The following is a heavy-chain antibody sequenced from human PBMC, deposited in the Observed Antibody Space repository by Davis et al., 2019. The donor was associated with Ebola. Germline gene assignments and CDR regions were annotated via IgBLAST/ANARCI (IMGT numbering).Heavy chain of an antibody. D-gene: IGHD1-26*01. CDR2: IYYSGST. V-gene: IGHV4-31*03. CDR1: GGSISSSGYY. J-gene: IGHJ6*02. Sequence: SETLSLTCTVSGGSISSSGYYWSWIRQHPGKGLEWIGYIYYSGSTYYNPSLKSRVTISVDTSKNQFSLKLSSVTAADTAVYYCATLSGVDIVGASYYYYGMDVWGQGTTVTVSS. CDR3: ATLSGVDIVGASYYYYGMDV.